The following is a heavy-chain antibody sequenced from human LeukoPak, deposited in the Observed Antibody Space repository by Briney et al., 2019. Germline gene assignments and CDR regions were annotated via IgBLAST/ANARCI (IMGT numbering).Heavy chain of an antibody. Sequence: PSETLSLTCTVSGGSISSYYWSWIRQPPGKGLEWIAYISDIGSINYNPSLKSRVTISLDTSKNQFSLKLSSVTAADTAVYYCARAGHKSSGWPNYFDYWGQGTLVTVSS. J-gene: IGHJ4*02. V-gene: IGHV4-59*12. CDR2: ISDIGSI. CDR1: GGSISSYY. CDR3: ARAGHKSSGWPNYFDY. D-gene: IGHD6-19*01.